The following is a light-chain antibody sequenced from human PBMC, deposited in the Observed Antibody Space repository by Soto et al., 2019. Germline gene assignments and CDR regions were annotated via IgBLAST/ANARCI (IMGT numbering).Light chain of an antibody. CDR1: QSIGSGF. Sequence: EIVLTQSPGILSLSPGERATLSCRASQSIGSGFLTWYQQKPGQCPRLLIYGASSRATGTPDRFSGSGSGTDFTLTISRLEPEDFAVYYCQQYGRSPTFGGGTKVDIK. CDR2: GAS. J-gene: IGKJ4*01. V-gene: IGKV3-20*01. CDR3: QQYGRSPT.